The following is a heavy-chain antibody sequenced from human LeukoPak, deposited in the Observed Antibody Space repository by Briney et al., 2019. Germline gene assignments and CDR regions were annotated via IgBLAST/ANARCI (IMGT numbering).Heavy chain of an antibody. CDR3: ASGYYDFWSGYYYYYMDV. V-gene: IGHV1-8*01. CDR1: GYTFTSYD. D-gene: IGHD3-3*01. CDR2: MNPNSGNT. Sequence: ASVKVSCKASGYTFTSYDINWVRQATGQGLEWMGWMNPNSGNTGYAQKFQGRVAMTRNTSISTAYMELSSLRSEDTAVYYCASGYYDFWSGYYYYYMDVWGKGTTVTVSS. J-gene: IGHJ6*03.